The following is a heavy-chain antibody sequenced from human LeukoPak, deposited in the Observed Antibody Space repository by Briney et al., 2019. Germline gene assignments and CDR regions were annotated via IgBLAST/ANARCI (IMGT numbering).Heavy chain of an antibody. D-gene: IGHD4-11*01. J-gene: IGHJ5*02. V-gene: IGHV1-46*03. Sequence: GASVKVPCKASGYTFTSYYMHWVRQAPGQGPEWMGLINPSGGNTIYAQNFQGRVTMTRDTSTTTVYMELTSLRSEDTAVYYCARELTTITDNWFDPWGQGTLVTVSS. CDR2: INPSGGNT. CDR1: GYTFTSYY. CDR3: ARELTTITDNWFDP.